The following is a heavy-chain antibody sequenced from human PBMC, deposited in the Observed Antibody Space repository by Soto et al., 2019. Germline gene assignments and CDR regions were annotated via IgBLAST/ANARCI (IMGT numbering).Heavy chain of an antibody. V-gene: IGHV3-7*03. Sequence: GGSLRLSCVVSRFTFNNFWMGWVRQAPGKGLEWVANIKEDGSETHYVDSVKGRFTISRDNTKNSLYLQMNSLRAEDTAVYYCAREKYFGVAMTYYFDYWGQGTLGTVS. CDR1: RFTFNNFW. CDR3: AREKYFGVAMTYYFDY. CDR2: IKEDGSET. J-gene: IGHJ4*02. D-gene: IGHD3-3*01.